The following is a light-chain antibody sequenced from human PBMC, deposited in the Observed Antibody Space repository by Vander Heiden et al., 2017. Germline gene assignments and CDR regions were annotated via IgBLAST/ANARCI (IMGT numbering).Light chain of an antibody. CDR1: QSVNNN. CDR3: QQYNNWPRT. Sequence: EIVMTQSPATLSVSPGERATLSCRASQSVNNNLAWYQQKPGQATRLLIYGASTRAIGIPARFSGSESGTEFTLTISSLQSEDFAVYYCQQYNNWPRTFGQGTKVEIK. J-gene: IGKJ1*01. CDR2: GAS. V-gene: IGKV3-15*01.